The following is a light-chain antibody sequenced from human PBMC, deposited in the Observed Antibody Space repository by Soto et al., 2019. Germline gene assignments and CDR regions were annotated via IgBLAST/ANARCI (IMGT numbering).Light chain of an antibody. V-gene: IGKV3-20*01. Sequence: EVVLPQSPGTLSLSPGERATLSCRASQSIDSSSLAWYQQTPGQTPRLLIYAASSRATGVSDRFSGSGSGTDFTLSISRLEPEDFAVYYCQKYGGSPLVTFGPGTKVEVK. CDR1: QSIDSSS. CDR3: QKYGGSPLVT. J-gene: IGKJ3*01. CDR2: AAS.